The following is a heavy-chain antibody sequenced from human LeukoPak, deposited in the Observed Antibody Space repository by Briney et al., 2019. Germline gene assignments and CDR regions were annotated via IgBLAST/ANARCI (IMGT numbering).Heavy chain of an antibody. D-gene: IGHD3-22*01. CDR2: IYHSGST. J-gene: IGHJ4*02. Sequence: PSETLSLTCAVSGYSISSGYYWGWIRQPPGKGLGWIGSIYHSGSTYYNPSLKSRVTISVDTSKNQFSLKLSSATAADTAVYYCAKATTRDSSNTFDHWGQGILVTVSS. CDR1: GYSISSGYY. CDR3: AKATTRDSSNTFDH. V-gene: IGHV4-38-2*01.